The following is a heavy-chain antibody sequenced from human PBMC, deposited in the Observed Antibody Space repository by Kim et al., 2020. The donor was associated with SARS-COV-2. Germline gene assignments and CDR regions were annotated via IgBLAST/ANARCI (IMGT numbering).Heavy chain of an antibody. D-gene: IGHD6-13*01. CDR3: ARGGGSTVSSSSWYRNWFDP. V-gene: IGHV4-34*01. CDR1: GGSFSGYY. Sequence: SETLSLTCAVYGGSFSGYYWSWIRQPPGKGLEWIGEINHSGSTNYNPSLKSRVTISVDTSKNQFSLKLSSVTAADTAVYYCARGGGSTVSSSSWYRNWFDPWGQGTLVTVSS. J-gene: IGHJ5*02. CDR2: INHSGST.